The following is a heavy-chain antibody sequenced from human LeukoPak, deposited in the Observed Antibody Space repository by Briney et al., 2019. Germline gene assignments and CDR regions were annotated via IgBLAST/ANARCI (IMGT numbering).Heavy chain of an antibody. V-gene: IGHV4-59*08. CDR3: VRGYSGYPYYLDY. CDR1: GGSISGYY. J-gene: IGHJ4*02. D-gene: IGHD5-12*01. Sequence: SETLSLTCTVSGGSISGYYWTWIRQPPGKGLEWIGYISYSGSTSSHPSLKSRVIISLDMSKSQFSLKLPSVTAADTAVYYCVRGYSGYPYYLDYWGQGTLVTVSS. CDR2: ISYSGST.